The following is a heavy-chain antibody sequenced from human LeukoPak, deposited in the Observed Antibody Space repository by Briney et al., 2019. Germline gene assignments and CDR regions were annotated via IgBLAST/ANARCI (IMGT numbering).Heavy chain of an antibody. CDR1: GGSISNYY. CDR3: ATSFSRGWFDY. D-gene: IGHD2-2*01. V-gene: IGHV4-59*01. Sequence: SETLSLTCTVFGGSISNYYWSWIRQPPGKGLEWIGYIYYSGSTNYNPSLKSRVTISVDTSKNQFSLKLSSVTAADTAVYYCATSFSRGWFDYWGQGTLVTVSS. CDR2: IYYSGST. J-gene: IGHJ4*02.